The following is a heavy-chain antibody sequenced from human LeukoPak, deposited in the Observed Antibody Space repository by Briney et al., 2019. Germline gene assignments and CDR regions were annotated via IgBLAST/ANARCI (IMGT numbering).Heavy chain of an antibody. CDR3: ARYAKKETYCGGDCYTDWFDP. CDR1: GGSISSYY. J-gene: IGHJ5*02. D-gene: IGHD2-21*02. CDR2: MYDSGST. Sequence: PSETLSLTFTVSGGSISSYYWNWIRQPPGKGLEWIGNMYDSGSTNYNPSLKSRVTISVDTSKNQFSVKLNSVTAADTAVYYCARYAKKETYCGGDCYTDWFDPWGQGILVSVSS. V-gene: IGHV4-59*01.